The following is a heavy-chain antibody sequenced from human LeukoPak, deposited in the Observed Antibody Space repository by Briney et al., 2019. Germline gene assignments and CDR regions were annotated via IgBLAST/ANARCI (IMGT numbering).Heavy chain of an antibody. CDR2: ISSDGSNK. CDR1: GFTFSSYG. D-gene: IGHD2-15*01. J-gene: IGHJ4*02. Sequence: QAGGSLRLSCAASGFTFSSYGMHWVRQAPGKWLEWVAVISSDGSNKYYADSVKGRFTISRDNSKNTLYLQMNSLRAEDTAVYYCAKDLPDCSGGSCYSSGSDYWGQGTLVTVSS. CDR3: AKDLPDCSGGSCYSSGSDY. V-gene: IGHV3-30*18.